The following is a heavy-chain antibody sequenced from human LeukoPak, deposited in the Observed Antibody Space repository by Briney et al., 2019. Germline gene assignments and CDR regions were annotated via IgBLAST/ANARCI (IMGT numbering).Heavy chain of an antibody. CDR3: ARGRSYLDAFDI. V-gene: IGHV1-69*13. Sequence: SVKDSCKASGGTFSSYAISWVRQAPGQGLEWMGGIIPIFGTANYAQKFQGRVTITADESTSTAYMKLSSLRSEDPAVYYCARGRSYLDAFDIWGQGTMVTVSS. CDR1: GGTFSSYA. CDR2: IIPIFGTA. J-gene: IGHJ3*02. D-gene: IGHD1-26*01.